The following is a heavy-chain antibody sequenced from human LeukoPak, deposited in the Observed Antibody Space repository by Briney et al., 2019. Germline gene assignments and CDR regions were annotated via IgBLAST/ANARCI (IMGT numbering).Heavy chain of an antibody. D-gene: IGHD2-15*01. V-gene: IGHV4-34*01. J-gene: IGHJ4*02. CDR3: ARGRRRVVVVAARDPSFDY. Sequence: SETLSLTCAVYGGSFSGYYWSWIRQPPGKGLEWIGETNHSGSTNYNPSLKSRVTISVDTSKNQFSLKLSSVTAADTAVYYCARGRRRVVVVAARDPSFDYWGQGTLVTVSS. CDR1: GGSFSGYY. CDR2: TNHSGST.